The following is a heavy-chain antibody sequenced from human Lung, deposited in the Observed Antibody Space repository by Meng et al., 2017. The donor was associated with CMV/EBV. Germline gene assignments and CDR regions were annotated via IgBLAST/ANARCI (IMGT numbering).Heavy chain of an antibody. CDR1: GYTFTSSS. V-gene: IGHV7-4-1*01. CDR2: ININTGNP. D-gene: IGHD6-19*01. CDR3: ARGNGWRFDY. J-gene: IGHJ4*02. Sequence: QVQLVRSGSELKKPGDSVKVSCQAAGYTFTSSSMNWVRHAPGQGLEWMGWININTGNPTYAQGFTGRFVFSLDTSVSTAYLQIDSLKADDTAVYYCARGNGWRFDYWGQGTLVTVSS.